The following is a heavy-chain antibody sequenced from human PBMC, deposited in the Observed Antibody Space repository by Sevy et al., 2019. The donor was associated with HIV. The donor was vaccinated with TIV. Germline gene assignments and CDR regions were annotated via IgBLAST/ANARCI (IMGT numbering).Heavy chain of an antibody. D-gene: IGHD1-26*01. V-gene: IGHV5-51*01. CDR2: IYPGDSDT. CDR1: GYRFTSYW. CDR3: VRRAPGLDY. J-gene: IGHJ4*02. Sequence: GESLKISCKVSGYRFTSYWIAWVRQMPGRGLECMGIIYPGDSDTKYSPSFEGQVTFSVDKSISTAYLQWSSLKHSDTAMYYCVRRAPGLDYWGQGTLVTVSS.